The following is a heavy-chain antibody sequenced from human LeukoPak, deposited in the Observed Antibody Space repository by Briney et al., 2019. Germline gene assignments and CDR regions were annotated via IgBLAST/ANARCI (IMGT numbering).Heavy chain of an antibody. CDR2: IYTSGST. Sequence: PSETLSLTCTVSGGSISSGSYYWSWIRQPAGKGLEWIGRIYTSGSTNYNPSLKSRVTISVDTSKNQFSLKLSSVTAADTAVYYCAGHTIFGVDYYYYMDVWGKGTTVTVSS. D-gene: IGHD3-3*01. J-gene: IGHJ6*03. CDR3: AGHTIFGVDYYYYMDV. V-gene: IGHV4-61*02. CDR1: GGSISSGSYY.